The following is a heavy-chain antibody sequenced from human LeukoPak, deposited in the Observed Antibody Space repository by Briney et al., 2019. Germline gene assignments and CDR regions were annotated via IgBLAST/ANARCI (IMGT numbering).Heavy chain of an antibody. CDR3: ATGYCSSTSCYYHFDY. Sequence: EASVKVSRKVSGYTLTELSMHWVRQAPGKGLEWMGGFDPEDGETIYAQKFQGRVTMTEDTSTDTAYMELSSLRSEDTAVYYCATGYCSSTSCYYHFDYWGQGTLVTVSS. CDR2: FDPEDGET. CDR1: GYTLTELS. J-gene: IGHJ4*02. V-gene: IGHV1-24*01. D-gene: IGHD2-2*01.